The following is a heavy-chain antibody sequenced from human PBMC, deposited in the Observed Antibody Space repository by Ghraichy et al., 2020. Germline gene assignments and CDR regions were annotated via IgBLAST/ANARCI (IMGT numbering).Heavy chain of an antibody. Sequence: GGSLRLSCAASGFTFSSYEMNWVRQAPGKGLEWVSYISSSGSTIYYADSVKGRFTISRDNAKNSLYLQMNSLRAEDTAVYYCARDPYSSSWDHPYYFDYWGQGTLVTVSS. CDR1: GFTFSSYE. CDR2: ISSSGSTI. V-gene: IGHV3-48*03. D-gene: IGHD6-13*01. J-gene: IGHJ4*02. CDR3: ARDPYSSSWDHPYYFDY.